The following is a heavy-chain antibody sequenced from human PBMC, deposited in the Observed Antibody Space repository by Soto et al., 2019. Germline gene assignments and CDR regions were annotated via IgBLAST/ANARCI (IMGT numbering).Heavy chain of an antibody. CDR3: ARTHDY. J-gene: IGHJ4*02. CDR1: GFTLSNYT. Sequence: GGSLRLSCAASGFTLSNYTMNWVRQAPGKGLEWVSFISGRNYISYADSVKGRFTISRDNAKNSLYLQMNSLRVEDTAVYYCARTHDYWGQGTLVTVSS. V-gene: IGHV3-21*01. CDR2: ISGRNYI.